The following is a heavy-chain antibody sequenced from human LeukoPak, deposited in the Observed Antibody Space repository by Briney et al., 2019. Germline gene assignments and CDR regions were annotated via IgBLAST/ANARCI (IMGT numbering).Heavy chain of an antibody. CDR1: GGSISSGSYY. Sequence: PSQTLSLICTVSGGSISSGSYYWSWIRQPAGKGLEWIGRIYTSGGTNYNPSLESRVTISLDMSMNQFSLKLSSVTAADTAVYYCAREDCSSANCPTGAFDIWGQGTVVTVSS. CDR3: AREDCSSANCPTGAFDI. CDR2: IYTSGGT. D-gene: IGHD2-2*01. V-gene: IGHV4-61*02. J-gene: IGHJ3*02.